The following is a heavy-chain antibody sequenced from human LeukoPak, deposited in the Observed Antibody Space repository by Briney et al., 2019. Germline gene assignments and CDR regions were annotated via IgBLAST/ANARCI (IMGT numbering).Heavy chain of an antibody. CDR3: ARVGSYSSGWYDY. J-gene: IGHJ4*02. Sequence: PSGTLSLTCAVSGGSISSSNWWSWVRQPPGKGLEWIGEIYHSGSTNYNPSLKSRVTISVDKSKNQFSLKLSSVTAADTAVYYCARVGSYSSGWYDYWGQGTLVTVSS. D-gene: IGHD6-19*01. CDR1: GGSISSSNW. CDR2: IYHSGST. V-gene: IGHV4-4*02.